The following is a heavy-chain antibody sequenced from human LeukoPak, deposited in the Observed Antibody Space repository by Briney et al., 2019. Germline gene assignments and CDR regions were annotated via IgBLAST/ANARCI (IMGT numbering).Heavy chain of an antibody. CDR3: SRGSGWLSVY. J-gene: IGHJ4*02. D-gene: IGHD6-19*01. Sequence: GGSLGLYCTASGFTFGDYLMSWFRQAPGKGLEWIGFISGGTTEYAASVKGRFTISRDDSTSIAYLQMNSLTTEDTAVYYCSRGSGWLSVYWGQGTLVTVSS. V-gene: IGHV3-49*03. CDR2: ISGGTT. CDR1: GFTFGDYL.